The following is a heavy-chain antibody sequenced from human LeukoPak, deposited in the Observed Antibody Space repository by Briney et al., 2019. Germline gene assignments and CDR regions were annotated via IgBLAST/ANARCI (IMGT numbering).Heavy chain of an antibody. CDR3: ARGRRYSGYDYFDY. J-gene: IGHJ4*02. Sequence: SETLSLTCAVYGGSFSGYYWSWIRQPPGKGLEWIGEINHSGSTNYNPSLKSRVTISVDTSKNQFSLKLSSMTAADTAVYYCARGRRYSGYDYFDYWGQGTLVTVSS. CDR1: GGSFSGYY. D-gene: IGHD5-12*01. CDR2: INHSGST. V-gene: IGHV4-34*01.